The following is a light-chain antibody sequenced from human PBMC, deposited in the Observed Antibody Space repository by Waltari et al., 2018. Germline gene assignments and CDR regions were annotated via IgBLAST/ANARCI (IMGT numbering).Light chain of an antibody. CDR1: RRLSSSSNNKIS. J-gene: IGKJ3*01. V-gene: IGKV4-1*01. CDR3: QQYSSSSN. Sequence: IVMTQSPDFLAVSLGERATINCRSSRRLSSSSNNKISLAWYQQKPGLPPKLLISWASTPESGVPYRISGSGSGTDFTLTISSLQAEDVAIYYCQQYSSSSNFGTGTRVAI. CDR2: WAS.